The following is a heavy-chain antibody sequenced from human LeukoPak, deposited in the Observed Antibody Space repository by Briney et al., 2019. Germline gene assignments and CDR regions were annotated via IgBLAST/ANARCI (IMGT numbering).Heavy chain of an antibody. CDR3: ATFTAAEDY. CDR1: GFTFDDYA. CDR2: ISWNSGSI. D-gene: IGHD6-13*01. Sequence: PGGSLRLSCAASGFTFDDYAMHWVRQAPGKGLEWVSGISWNSGSIGYADSVKGRFTISRDNAKNSLYLQMNSLRAENVALYYCATFTAAEDYWGQGTLVTVSS. J-gene: IGHJ4*02. V-gene: IGHV3-9*03.